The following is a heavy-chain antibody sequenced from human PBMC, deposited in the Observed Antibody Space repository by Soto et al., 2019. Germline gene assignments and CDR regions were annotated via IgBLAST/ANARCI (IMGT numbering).Heavy chain of an antibody. CDR3: ARERNGYIYDY. CDR1: GFSFSSYD. D-gene: IGHD1-1*01. J-gene: IGHJ4*02. CDR2: IGTAGDT. V-gene: IGHV3-13*01. Sequence: GGSLRLSCAASGFSFSSYDMHWVRQATGKGLEWISAIGTAGDTHYLGSVEGRFTISRENAKNSLYLQMNNLRAEDTAVYYCARERNGYIYDYWGQGTPVTVSS.